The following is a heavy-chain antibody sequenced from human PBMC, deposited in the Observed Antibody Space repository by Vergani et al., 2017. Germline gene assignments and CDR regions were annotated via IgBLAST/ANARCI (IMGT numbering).Heavy chain of an antibody. D-gene: IGHD1-1*01. CDR3: ARHTTYTDS. J-gene: IGHJ4*02. CDR2: IYPADSDT. Sequence: EVELVQSRPEMRKPGESLKISCKGSEYSFGNYWIGWVRQMPGKGLERMGIIYPADSDTRYSPSFQGQVTISADKSISTAFLQWDSLKASDTALYYCARHTTYTDSWGQGTLVTVSS. CDR1: EYSFGNYW. V-gene: IGHV5-51*01.